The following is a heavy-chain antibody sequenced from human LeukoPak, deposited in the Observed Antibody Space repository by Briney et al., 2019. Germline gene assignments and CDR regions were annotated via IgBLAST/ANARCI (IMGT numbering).Heavy chain of an antibody. J-gene: IGHJ4*02. Sequence: ASVKVSCKASGYTFTDYDINWVRQASGQGLEWMGWMNPTSGNTGYAQKFQGRVTMTRDTSESTAYMELSSLRSEDTAVYYCARKFLGSRGYYFDYWGQGTLVTVSS. D-gene: IGHD3-10*01. V-gene: IGHV1-8*01. CDR3: ARKFLGSRGYYFDY. CDR2: MNPTSGNT. CDR1: GYTFTDYD.